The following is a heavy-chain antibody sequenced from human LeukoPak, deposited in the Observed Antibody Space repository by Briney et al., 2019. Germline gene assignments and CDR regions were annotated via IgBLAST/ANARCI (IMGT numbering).Heavy chain of an antibody. J-gene: IGHJ5*02. V-gene: IGHV1-2*02. Sequence: PWASVKVSCKASGYTFTGYYMHWVRQAPGQGLEWMGWINPNSGGTNYAQKLQGRVTMTTDTSTSTAYMELRSPRSDDTAVYYCARVSGYSYGPRENWFDPWGQGTLVTVSS. D-gene: IGHD5-18*01. CDR1: GYTFTGYY. CDR3: ARVSGYSYGPRENWFDP. CDR2: INPNSGGT.